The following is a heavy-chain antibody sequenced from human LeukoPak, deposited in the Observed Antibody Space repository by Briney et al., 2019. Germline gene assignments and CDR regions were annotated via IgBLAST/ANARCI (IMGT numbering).Heavy chain of an antibody. CDR2: ISGSGGST. D-gene: IGHD1-26*01. J-gene: IGHJ4*02. V-gene: IGHV3-23*01. CDR1: GFTFSGYA. Sequence: PGVSLRLSCAASGFTFSGYAMSWVRQAPGKGLEWVSAISGSGGSTYYADSVKGRFTISRDNSKNTLYLQMNSLRAEDTAVYYCAKDPSGSYQRGVYRGQGTLVTVSS. CDR3: AKDPSGSYQRGVY.